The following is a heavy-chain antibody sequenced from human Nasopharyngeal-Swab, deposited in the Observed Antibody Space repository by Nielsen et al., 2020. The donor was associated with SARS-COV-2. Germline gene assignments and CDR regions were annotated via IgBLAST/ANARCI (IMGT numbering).Heavy chain of an antibody. J-gene: IGHJ6*02. D-gene: IGHD3-9*01. CDR1: GSSISSSSYY. CDR2: IYYIGST. Sequence: SETLSLTCTVSGSSISSSSYYWGWIRQPPGKGLEWIGSIYYIGSTYYNPSLKSRVTISVDTSKNQFSLKLSSVTAADTGVYYCARILTGYYKGYYYGMDVWGQGTTVTVSS. V-gene: IGHV4-39*07. CDR3: ARILTGYYKGYYYGMDV.